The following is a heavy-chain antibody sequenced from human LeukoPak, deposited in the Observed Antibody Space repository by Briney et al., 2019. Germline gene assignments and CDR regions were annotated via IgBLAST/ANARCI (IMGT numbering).Heavy chain of an antibody. Sequence: GGSLRLSCAASGFTFSSYAMSWVRQAPGKGLEWVAVIRYDGSNKYYADSVKGRFTISRDNSKNTLYLQMNSLRAEDTAVYYCARDIRLRNVYYFDYWGQGTLVTVSS. CDR1: GFTFSSYA. CDR2: IRYDGSNK. D-gene: IGHD1-1*01. CDR3: ARDIRLRNVYYFDY. J-gene: IGHJ4*02. V-gene: IGHV3-33*08.